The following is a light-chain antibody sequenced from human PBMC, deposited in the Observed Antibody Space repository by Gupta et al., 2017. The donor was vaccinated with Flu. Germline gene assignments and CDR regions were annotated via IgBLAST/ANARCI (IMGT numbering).Light chain of an antibody. V-gene: IGLV2-14*03. CDR1: TNDIGAYKY. J-gene: IGLJ1*01. CDR2: DVS. CDR3: CSFSSSTTLV. Sequence: SITFSCVGTTNDIGAYKYVSWYQQHPGKAPKLIIFDVSDRPSGVSHRFSASKSGNTASLTISGRQPDDEADYFCCSFSSSTTLVFGAGTKVTVL.